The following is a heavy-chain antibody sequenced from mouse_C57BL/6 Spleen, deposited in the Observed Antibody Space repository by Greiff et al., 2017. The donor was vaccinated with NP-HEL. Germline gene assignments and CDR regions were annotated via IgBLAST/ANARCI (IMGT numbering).Heavy chain of an antibody. D-gene: IGHD1-1*01. Sequence: LQQSGAELVKPGASVKLFCKASGYTFTSYRMHRVKQRPGQGLEWIGMIYPNSGSTNYNEKFKSKATLTVDISASTAYMQLSSLTSEDSAVYYCASNRGSSHFDYWGQGTTLTVSS. V-gene: IGHV1-64*01. CDR3: ASNRGSSHFDY. CDR1: GYTFTSYR. J-gene: IGHJ2*01. CDR2: IYPNSGST.